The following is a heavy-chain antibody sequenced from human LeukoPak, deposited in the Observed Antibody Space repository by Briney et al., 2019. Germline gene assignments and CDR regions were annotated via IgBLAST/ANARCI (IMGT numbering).Heavy chain of an antibody. Sequence: GGSLRLSCAASGFTFNDYYMSWIRQAPGKGLEWVSYISSSGSTIYYADSVKGRFTISRDNAKNSLYLQMNSLRAEDTAVYYCARDLEPSSGSTFDYWGQGTLVTVSS. CDR3: ARDLEPSSGSTFDY. CDR1: GFTFNDYY. D-gene: IGHD3-3*01. CDR2: ISSSGSTI. J-gene: IGHJ4*02. V-gene: IGHV3-11*01.